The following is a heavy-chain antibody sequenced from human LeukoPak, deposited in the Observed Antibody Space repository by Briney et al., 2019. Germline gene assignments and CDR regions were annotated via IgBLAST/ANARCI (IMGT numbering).Heavy chain of an antibody. CDR2: MNPNGGNT. CDR3: ARKYDILTGYDNWFDP. D-gene: IGHD3-9*01. J-gene: IGHJ5*02. CDR1: GYTFSSYD. Sequence: ASVKVSCKASGYTFSSYDINWVRQATGQGLEWMGWMNPNGGNTGYAQKFQGRVTMTRDTSISTAYMELNRLRSDDTAVYYCARKYDILTGYDNWFDPWGQGTLVTVSS. V-gene: IGHV1-8*01.